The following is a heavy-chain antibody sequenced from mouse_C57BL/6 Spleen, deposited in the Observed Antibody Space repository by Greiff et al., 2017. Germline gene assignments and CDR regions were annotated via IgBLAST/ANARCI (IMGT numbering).Heavy chain of an antibody. Sequence: QVQLQQPGTELVKPGASVTLSCKASGYTFTSYWMHWVKQRPGHGLEWIGNINPSNGGTNYNETFKSQATLTVDKSSSTAYMQLSRLTSEDSAVYYCARSSSNWDLAWFAYWGQGTLVTVSA. D-gene: IGHD4-1*02. CDR2: INPSNGGT. J-gene: IGHJ3*01. V-gene: IGHV1-53*01. CDR3: ARSSSNWDLAWFAY. CDR1: GYTFTSYW.